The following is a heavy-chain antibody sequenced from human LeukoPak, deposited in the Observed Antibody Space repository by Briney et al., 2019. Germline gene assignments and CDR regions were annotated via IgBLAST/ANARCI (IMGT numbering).Heavy chain of an antibody. CDR3: ARREGWRYYYGSGANDY. CDR1: GFTFSSYW. CDR2: IKQDGSEK. J-gene: IGHJ4*02. Sequence: SGGSLRLSCAASGFTFSSYWMSWVRQAPGKGLEWVANIKQDGSEKYYVDSAKGRFTISGDNAKNSLYLQMNSLRAEDTAVYYCARREGWRYYYGSGANDYWGQGTLVTVSS. V-gene: IGHV3-7*01. D-gene: IGHD3-10*01.